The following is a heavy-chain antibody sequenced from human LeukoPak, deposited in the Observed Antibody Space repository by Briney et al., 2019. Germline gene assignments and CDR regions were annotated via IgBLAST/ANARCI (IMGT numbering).Heavy chain of an antibody. D-gene: IGHD4-17*01. CDR2: ISYDGSNK. V-gene: IGHV3-30*03. CDR3: AREYGDYVPLDYYYYYMDV. Sequence: PGGSPRLSCAASGFTLSSYGMHWVRQAPGKGLEWVAVISYDGSNKYYADSVKGRFTISRDNSKNTLYLQMNSLRAEDTAVYYCAREYGDYVPLDYYYYYMDVWGKGTTVTVSS. J-gene: IGHJ6*03. CDR1: GFTLSSYG.